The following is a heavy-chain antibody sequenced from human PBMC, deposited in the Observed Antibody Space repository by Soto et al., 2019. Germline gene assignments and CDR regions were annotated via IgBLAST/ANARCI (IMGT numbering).Heavy chain of an antibody. D-gene: IGHD3-22*01. CDR1: GYTFTSYD. V-gene: IGHV1-8*01. Sequence: QVQLVQSGAEVKKPGASVKVSCKASGYTFTSYDINWVRQATGQGLEWMGWMNPNSGNTGYAQKFQGRVTMTRNTYISTAYMELSSLRSEDTAVYYCARAVHYYYDSSGYYYGVFYFDYWGQGTLVTVSS. CDR2: MNPNSGNT. J-gene: IGHJ4*02. CDR3: ARAVHYYYDSSGYYYGVFYFDY.